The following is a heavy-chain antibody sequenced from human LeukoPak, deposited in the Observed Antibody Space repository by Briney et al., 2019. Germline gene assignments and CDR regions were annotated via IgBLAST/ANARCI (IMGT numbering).Heavy chain of an antibody. V-gene: IGHV4-4*07. CDR3: AGRSIVGAKGKADY. D-gene: IGHD1-26*01. CDR2: TSSSGNT. CDR1: GDSISYFY. Sequence: SETLSLTCSVSGDSISYFYWSWIRQAAGKGLEWIGRTSSSGNTDYNASLKSRVTMSVDTSKNQLSLKVISVTAADTAVYYCAGRSIVGAKGKADYWGQGTLVTVSS. J-gene: IGHJ4*02.